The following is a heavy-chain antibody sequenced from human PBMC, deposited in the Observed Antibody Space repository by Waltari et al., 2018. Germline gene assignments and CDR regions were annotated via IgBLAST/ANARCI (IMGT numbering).Heavy chain of an antibody. CDR2: ISGSGGST. CDR3: AKVVSSSGYLDY. D-gene: IGHD6-25*01. V-gene: IGHV3-23*01. CDR1: GFTFSSYT. J-gene: IGHJ4*02. Sequence: EVQLLESGGGLVQPGGSLRLSCASSGFTFSSYTMSWVSQAPGKGLEWVSAISGSGGSTYYADSVKGRFTISRDKAKKTLYPQMNSLRAEDTALYYCAKVVSSSGYLDYWGQGTLVTVSS.